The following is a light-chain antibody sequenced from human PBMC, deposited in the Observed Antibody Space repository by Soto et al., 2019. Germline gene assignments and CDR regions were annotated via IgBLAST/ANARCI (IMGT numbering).Light chain of an antibody. CDR2: GAS. V-gene: IGKV1-17*03. CDR1: QGIRKY. Sequence: DIPMTQSPSAMSASVGDRVTITCRASQGIRKYLAWFQQKPGKVPKRLIYGASSLQSGVPSRFNGSGSGTEFTLTISSLHAEDCATYYCLQHKSYPLTFGGGTKVEIK. J-gene: IGKJ4*01. CDR3: LQHKSYPLT.